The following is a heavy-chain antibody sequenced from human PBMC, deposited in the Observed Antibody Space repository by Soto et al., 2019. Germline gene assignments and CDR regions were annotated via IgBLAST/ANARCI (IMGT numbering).Heavy chain of an antibody. V-gene: IGHV3-30-3*01. Sequence: GGSLRLSCAASGFTFSSYAMHWVRQAPGKGLEWVAVISYDGSNKYYADSVKGRFTISRDNSKNTLYLQMNSLRAEDTTVYYCARDRPDYDFWSGYWTFYYYYGMDVWGQGT. CDR2: ISYDGSNK. CDR1: GFTFSSYA. D-gene: IGHD3-3*01. CDR3: ARDRPDYDFWSGYWTFYYYYGMDV. J-gene: IGHJ6*02.